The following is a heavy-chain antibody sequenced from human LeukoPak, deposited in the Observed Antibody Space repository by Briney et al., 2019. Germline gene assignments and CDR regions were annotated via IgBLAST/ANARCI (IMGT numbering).Heavy chain of an antibody. CDR2: ISGSGGST. V-gene: IGHV3-23*01. D-gene: IGHD6-6*01. J-gene: IGHJ6*03. CDR1: GFTFSSYA. CDR3: AKEVIAARRYYYYMDV. Sequence: PGGSLRLSCAASGFTFSSYAMSWVRQAPGKGLEWVSAISGSGGSTYYADSVKGRFTISRDNSKNTLYLQMNSLRAEDTAVYYCAKEVIAARRYYYYMDVWGKGTTVTVSS.